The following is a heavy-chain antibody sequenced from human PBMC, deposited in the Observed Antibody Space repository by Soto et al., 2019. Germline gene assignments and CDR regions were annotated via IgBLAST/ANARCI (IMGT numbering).Heavy chain of an antibody. D-gene: IGHD6-19*01. Sequence: SDTLSLTCTVSGGSISSYYWSWIRQPPGKGLEWIGYIYYSGSTNYNPSLKSRVTISVDTSKNQFSLKLSSVTAADTAVYYCARELKRVAGTRFDYWGQGTLVTVSS. J-gene: IGHJ4*02. CDR1: GGSISSYY. V-gene: IGHV4-59*12. CDR3: ARELKRVAGTRFDY. CDR2: IYYSGST.